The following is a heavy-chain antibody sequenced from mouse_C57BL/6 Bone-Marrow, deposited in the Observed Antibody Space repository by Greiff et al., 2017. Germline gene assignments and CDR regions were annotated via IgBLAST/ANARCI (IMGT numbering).Heavy chain of an antibody. CDR2: ISDGGSYT. CDR1: GFTFSSYA. CDR3: ARDHYSNYVGAMDY. D-gene: IGHD2-5*01. Sequence: EVNVVESGGGLVKPGGSLKLSCAASGFTFSSYAMSWVRQTPEKRLEWVATISDGGSYTYYPDNVKGRFTISRDNAKNNLYLQMSHLKSEDTAMYYCARDHYSNYVGAMDYWGQGTSVTVSS. V-gene: IGHV5-4*01. J-gene: IGHJ4*01.